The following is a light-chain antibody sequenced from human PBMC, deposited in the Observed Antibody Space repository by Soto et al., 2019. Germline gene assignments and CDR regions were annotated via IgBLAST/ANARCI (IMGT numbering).Light chain of an antibody. CDR3: QQAYSFPLT. Sequence: DIQMTQSPSSLSASVGDRVTITCQAGQDISNSLNWYQHKPGKAPKLLIYDASSLETGVPSRFGGSGSGTDFTFTISSLQPEDFATYYCQQAYSFPLTFGGGTKVDIK. J-gene: IGKJ4*01. V-gene: IGKV1-33*01. CDR2: DAS. CDR1: QDISNS.